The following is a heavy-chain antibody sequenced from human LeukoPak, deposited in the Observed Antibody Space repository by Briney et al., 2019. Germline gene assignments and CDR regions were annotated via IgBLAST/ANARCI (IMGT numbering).Heavy chain of an antibody. J-gene: IGHJ5*02. CDR2: MYHSGST. CDR1: GYSISSGYY. Sequence: SETLSLTCTVSGYSISSGYYWGWSRQPPGKGLEWIGSMYHSGSTYYNPSLKSRVTMSVDTSKDQLSLKLSSVTAPDTAVYYCVRDGDAAYVWGSYRYGWFDTWGQGTLVTVSS. CDR3: VRDGDAAYVWGSYRYGWFDT. D-gene: IGHD3-16*02. V-gene: IGHV4-38-2*02.